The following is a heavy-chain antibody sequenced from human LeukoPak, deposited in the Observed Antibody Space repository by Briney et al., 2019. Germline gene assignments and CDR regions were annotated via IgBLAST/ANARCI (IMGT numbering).Heavy chain of an antibody. CDR3: ASMSQPSGSFDL. CDR1: GDSISSYY. J-gene: IGHJ4*02. Sequence: SETLSLTCIVSGDSISSYYWSWIRQPAGKGLEWICGSQTTGSTRYYPSLPSRVRISIDTDKNQSSLRLRVVTAADTAIYYCASMSQPSGSFDLWGQGTLVTVSS. V-gene: IGHV4-4*07. CDR2: SQTTGST. D-gene: IGHD3-10*01.